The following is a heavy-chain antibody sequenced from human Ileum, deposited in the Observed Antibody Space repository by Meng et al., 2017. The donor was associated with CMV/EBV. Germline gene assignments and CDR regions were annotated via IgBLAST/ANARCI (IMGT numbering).Heavy chain of an antibody. CDR1: GFTFTTYA. Sequence: GASLKISCAASGFTFTTYAMSWVRQPPGKGLEWVSSVSGSGSSTFYADSVKGRFSISRDSSKNTLNLQMNGLRAEDTAVYFCAKGSPGYCTTSTCSNFFDYWGQGTLVTVSS. J-gene: IGHJ4*02. D-gene: IGHD2-2*03. V-gene: IGHV3-23*01. CDR2: VSGSGSST. CDR3: AKGSPGYCTTSTCSNFFDY.